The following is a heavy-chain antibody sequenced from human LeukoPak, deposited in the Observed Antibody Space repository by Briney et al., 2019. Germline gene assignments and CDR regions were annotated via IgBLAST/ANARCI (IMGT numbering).Heavy chain of an antibody. CDR1: GFTFSSYA. Sequence: GGSLRLSCAASGFTFSSYAMSWVRQAPGKGLEWVSAISSSGGSTYYAGSVAGRFTTSRDNSKNTLYLQMNSLRAEDTAVYYCAKHTDSSGYYYDYWGQGTLVTVSS. D-gene: IGHD3-22*01. J-gene: IGHJ4*02. V-gene: IGHV3-23*01. CDR2: ISSSGGST. CDR3: AKHTDSSGYYYDY.